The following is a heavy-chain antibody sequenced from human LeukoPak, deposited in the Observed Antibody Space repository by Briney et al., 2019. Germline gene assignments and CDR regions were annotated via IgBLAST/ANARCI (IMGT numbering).Heavy chain of an antibody. CDR3: AKDQGAYDFWSGYPIDY. CDR2: IIPIFGTA. D-gene: IGHD3-3*01. V-gene: IGHV1-69*01. Sequence: SVKVSCKASGGTFSSYAISWVRQAPGQGLEWMGGIIPIFGTANYAQKFQGRVTITADESTSTAYMELSSLRSEDTAVYYCAKDQGAYDFWSGYPIDYWGQGTLVTVSS. CDR1: GGTFSSYA. J-gene: IGHJ4*02.